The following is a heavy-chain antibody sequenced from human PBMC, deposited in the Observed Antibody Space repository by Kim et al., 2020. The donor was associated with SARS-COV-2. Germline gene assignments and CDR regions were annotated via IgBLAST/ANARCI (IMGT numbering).Heavy chain of an antibody. J-gene: IGHJ4*02. D-gene: IGHD5-18*01. V-gene: IGHV4-61*01. CDR3: AAGVDTAMVFDY. CDR2: IYYSGST. CDR1: GGSVSSGSYY. Sequence: SETLSLTCTVSGGSVSSGSYYWSWIRQPPGKGLEWIGYIYYSGSTNYNPSLKSRVTISVDTSKNQFSLKLSSVTAADTAVYYCAAGVDTAMVFDYWGQGTLVTVSS.